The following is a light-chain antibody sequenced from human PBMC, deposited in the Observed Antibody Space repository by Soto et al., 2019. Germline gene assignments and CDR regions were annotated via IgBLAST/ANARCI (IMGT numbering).Light chain of an antibody. Sequence: QSALTQPASVSGSPGQSITISCTGSRNDVGSYTLVSWYQQHPGKVPKLMIYEVSKRPSGVSFRFSGSRSGNTASLTISWLQAEDEADYFCWSYAGSFTYVFGTGTKVTVL. CDR1: RNDVGSYTL. CDR3: WSYAGSFTYV. CDR2: EVS. J-gene: IGLJ1*01. V-gene: IGLV2-23*02.